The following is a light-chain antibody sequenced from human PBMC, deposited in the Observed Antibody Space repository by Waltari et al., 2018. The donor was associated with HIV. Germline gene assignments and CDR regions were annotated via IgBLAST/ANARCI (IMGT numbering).Light chain of an antibody. CDR1: SSDVGGYDS. CDR2: EFS. Sequence: QSALTQSASVSGSPGQSITISCTGTSSDVGGYDSVSWYQQHPGKAPKLMIYEFSNRPSGVSTRFSGSKSGNTASLIISGLQAEDEADYYCTSYTSSTTLVFGTGTKVTVL. CDR3: TSYTSSTTLV. V-gene: IGLV2-14*01. J-gene: IGLJ1*01.